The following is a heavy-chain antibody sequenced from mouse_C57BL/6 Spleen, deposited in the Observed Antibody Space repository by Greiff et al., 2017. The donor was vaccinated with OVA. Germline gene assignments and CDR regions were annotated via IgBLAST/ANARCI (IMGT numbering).Heavy chain of an antibody. J-gene: IGHJ1*03. D-gene: IGHD1-1*02. CDR3: AKGGVYFDG. CDR2: ISSGSSTI. Sequence: EVMLVESGGGLVKPGGSLKLSCAASGFTFSDYGMHWVRQAPEKGLEWVAYISSGSSTIYYADTVKGRFTISRDNAKSTLFLQMTSLRSEDTAMYYCAKGGVYFDGWGTGTTVTVSS. V-gene: IGHV5-17*01. CDR1: GFTFSDYG.